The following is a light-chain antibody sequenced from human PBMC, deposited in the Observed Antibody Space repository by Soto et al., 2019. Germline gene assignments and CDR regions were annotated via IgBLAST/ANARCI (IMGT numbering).Light chain of an antibody. J-gene: IGKJ4*01. CDR2: KAS. Sequence: DIQMTQSPSTLSASVGDRVTITCRASQSISTWLAWYQQKPGKAPKLLIYKASNLEGGVPSRFSGSGSGTEFNITSSSLQPDDFATYYCQQYKTYPLTFGGGNTVEIK. V-gene: IGKV1-5*03. CDR1: QSISTW. CDR3: QQYKTYPLT.